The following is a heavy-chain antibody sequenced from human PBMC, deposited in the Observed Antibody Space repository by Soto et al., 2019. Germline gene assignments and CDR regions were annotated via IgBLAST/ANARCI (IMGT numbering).Heavy chain of an antibody. J-gene: IGHJ6*03. CDR1: GAAFSNYT. D-gene: IGHD1-1*01. Sequence: QVQLVQSGADVKKPGSSVKISCTASGAAFSNYTFTWVRRAPGQGLEWVGRVIPLLDASNYAEKFQDRVTISADRSTSTVYMEWSGLRSEDSAIYYCASGKSQMSQDRMGFYYYMDVWGKGTTVTVSS. CDR3: ASGKSQMSQDRMGFYYYMDV. V-gene: IGHV1-69*08. CDR2: VIPLLDAS.